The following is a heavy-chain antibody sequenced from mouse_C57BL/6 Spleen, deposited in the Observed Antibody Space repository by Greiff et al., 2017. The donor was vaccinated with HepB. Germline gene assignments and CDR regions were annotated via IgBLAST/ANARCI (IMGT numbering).Heavy chain of an antibody. CDR3: ARCPYGKGYYAMDY. Sequence: VQLQQSGPELVKPGASVKISCKASGYAFSSSWMNWVKQRPGKGLEWIGRIYPGDGDTNYNGKFKGKATLTADKSSSTAYMQLSSLTSEDSAVYFCARCPYGKGYYAMDYWGQGTSVTVSS. D-gene: IGHD1-1*01. CDR2: IYPGDGDT. CDR1: GYAFSSSW. J-gene: IGHJ4*01. V-gene: IGHV1-82*01.